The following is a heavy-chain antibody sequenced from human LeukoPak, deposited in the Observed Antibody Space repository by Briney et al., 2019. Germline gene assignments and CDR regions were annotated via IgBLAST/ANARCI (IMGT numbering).Heavy chain of an antibody. V-gene: IGHV3-30*03. CDR3: ARYYGDFHNWFDP. CDR2: ISYDGSNK. D-gene: IGHD4-17*01. J-gene: IGHJ5*02. Sequence: GGSLRLSCAASGFTFSSYGMHWVRQAPGKGLEWVAVISYDGSNKYYADSVKGRFTISRDNSKNTLYLQMNSLRAEDTAVYYCARYYGDFHNWFDPWGQGTLVTVSS. CDR1: GFTFSSYG.